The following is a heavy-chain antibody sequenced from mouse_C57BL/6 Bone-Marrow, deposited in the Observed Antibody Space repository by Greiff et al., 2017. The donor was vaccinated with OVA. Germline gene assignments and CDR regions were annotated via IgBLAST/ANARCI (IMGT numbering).Heavy chain of an antibody. CDR1: GYSFTDYN. J-gene: IGHJ3*01. D-gene: IGHD1-1*01. V-gene: IGHV1-39*01. CDR2: INPNYGTT. CDR3: ARSYYYGSSYGWFAY. Sequence: VQLQQSGPELVKPGASVKISCKASGYSFTDYNMNWVKQSNGKSLEWIGVINPNYGTTSYNQKFKGKATLTVDQSSSTAYMQLNSLTSEDSAVYYCARSYYYGSSYGWFAYWGQGTLVTVSA.